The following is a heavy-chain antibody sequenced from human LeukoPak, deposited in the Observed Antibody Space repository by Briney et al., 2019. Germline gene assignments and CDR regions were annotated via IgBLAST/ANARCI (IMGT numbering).Heavy chain of an antibody. J-gene: IGHJ4*02. V-gene: IGHV3-53*04. CDR2: IFSGRTT. D-gene: IGHD5-18*01. CDR3: ARGVLGYSYGFDY. Sequence: GGSLRLSCAASGFTVSSNYMSWVRQAPGKGLEWVSGIFSGRTTYYADSVKGRFTISRHNSENTLYLQMNSLRGEDTAVYYCARGVLGYSYGFDYWGQGTLVTVSS. CDR1: GFTVSSNY.